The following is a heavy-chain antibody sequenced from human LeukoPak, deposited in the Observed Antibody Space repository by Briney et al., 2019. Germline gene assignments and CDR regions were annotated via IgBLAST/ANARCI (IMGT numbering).Heavy chain of an antibody. J-gene: IGHJ4*02. CDR1: GFTFSSYG. Sequence: PGGSLRLSCAASGFTFSSYGMSWVRQPPGKGLEGVSIISGSGGSTSYADSVKGRFTIPRDISKNTLYLQMNSLRAEDTAVYYCAKNSFYYDSGSYFFDYWGQGTLVTVSS. D-gene: IGHD3-10*01. CDR2: ISGSGGST. V-gene: IGHV3-23*01. CDR3: AKNSFYYDSGSYFFDY.